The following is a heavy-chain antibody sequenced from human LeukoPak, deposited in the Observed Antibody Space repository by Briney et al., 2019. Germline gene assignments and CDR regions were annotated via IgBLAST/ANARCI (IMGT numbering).Heavy chain of an antibody. CDR2: INDDGSAT. J-gene: IGHJ4*02. Sequence: GGSLRLSCAASGFTFSNYWMHRVRQVPGKGLVWVSRINDDGSATFYADSVKGRFTISRDNAKNTLFLQINSLRAEGTAVYYCAREILAPGKTHDYWGQGTLVTVSS. V-gene: IGHV3-74*01. CDR1: GFTFSNYW. CDR3: AREILAPGKTHDY.